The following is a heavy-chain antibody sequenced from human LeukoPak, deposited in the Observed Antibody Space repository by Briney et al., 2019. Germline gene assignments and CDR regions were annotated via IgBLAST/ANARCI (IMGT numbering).Heavy chain of an antibody. CDR2: INHSGST. D-gene: IGHD3-22*01. CDR1: GGSFSGYY. V-gene: IGHV4-34*01. J-gene: IGHJ4*02. Sequence: PSETLSLTCAVSGGSFSGYYWSWIRQPPGKGLEWIGEINHSGSTNYNPSLKSRVTISGDTSKNQFSLQLSSVTAADTAVYYCARDSSGYYYDSSGHPPASLDYWGQGTLVTVSS. CDR3: ARDSSGYYYDSSGHPPASLDY.